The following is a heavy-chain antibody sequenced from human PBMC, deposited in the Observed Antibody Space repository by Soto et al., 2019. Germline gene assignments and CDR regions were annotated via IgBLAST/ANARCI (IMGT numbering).Heavy chain of an antibody. CDR1: GFIFSDYG. J-gene: IGHJ4*02. CDR3: ARGRGVSGTYSPLF. CDR2: ILSDGSNK. V-gene: IGHV3-33*01. D-gene: IGHD1-26*01. Sequence: QVQLVESGGGVVQPGRSLRLSCAASGFIFSDYGMYWVRQAPDKGLEWVALILSDGSNKGYADSVKGRFTISRDNSKNTLYLQMDSLRAEDTAVYYCARGRGVSGTYSPLFWGQGTLVTVSS.